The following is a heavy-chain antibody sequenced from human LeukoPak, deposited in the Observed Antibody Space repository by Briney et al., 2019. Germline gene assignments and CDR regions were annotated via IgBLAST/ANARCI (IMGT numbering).Heavy chain of an antibody. CDR3: ATALGYCSNGVCYPGAFDI. CDR1: GGSISSGSYY. D-gene: IGHD2-8*01. Sequence: SQTLSLTCTVSGGSISSGSYYWSWLRQPAGKGLEWIGRIYTSGGADCNPSLKSRVTISVDTSRNQFSLKLSSVTAADTAVYYCATALGYCSNGVCYPGAFDIWGQGTMVTVST. CDR2: IYTSGGA. V-gene: IGHV4-61*02. J-gene: IGHJ3*02.